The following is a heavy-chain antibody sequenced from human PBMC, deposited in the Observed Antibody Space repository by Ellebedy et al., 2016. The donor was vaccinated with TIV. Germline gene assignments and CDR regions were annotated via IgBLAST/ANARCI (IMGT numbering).Heavy chain of an antibody. CDR1: GGSISSYY. D-gene: IGHD3-3*01. CDR2: IYCSGST. Sequence: MPSETLSLTCTVSGGSISSYYWSWIRQPPGKGLEWIGFIYCSGSTNYNPSLKSRVTISVDTSKNQFSLKLSSVTAADTAVYYCARHVQMEWLLSPVYGMDVWGQGTTVTVSS. J-gene: IGHJ6*02. V-gene: IGHV4-59*08. CDR3: ARHVQMEWLLSPVYGMDV.